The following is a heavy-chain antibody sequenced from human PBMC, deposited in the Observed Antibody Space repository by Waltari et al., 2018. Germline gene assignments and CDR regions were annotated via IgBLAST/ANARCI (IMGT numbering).Heavy chain of an antibody. CDR1: GFTFTSSA. V-gene: IGHV1-58*01. D-gene: IGHD6-13*01. Sequence: QMQLVQSGPEVKKPGTSVKVSCKASGFTFTSSAVQWLRQARGQRLEWIGWIVVVSGNTNYAQKFQERVTITRDMSTSTTYMGLGSLSSEATAVYYCAAWPVWRSSWYDWYFDLWGRGTLVTVSS. CDR2: IVVVSGNT. CDR3: AAWPVWRSSWYDWYFDL. J-gene: IGHJ2*01.